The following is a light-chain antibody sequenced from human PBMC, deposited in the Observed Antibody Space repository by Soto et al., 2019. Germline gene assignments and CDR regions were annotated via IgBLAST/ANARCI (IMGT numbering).Light chain of an antibody. CDR2: GAS. V-gene: IGKV3-15*01. CDR1: QSVSHN. CDR3: EQYNSWPHLYT. J-gene: IGKJ2*01. Sequence: EIVMTQSPATLSVSPGEGATLSCSASQSVSHNLAWYQQKPGQAPRLLIYGASTRATGIPTRFSGSGSGTEFTLTISSLQSEDFAVYYCEQYNSWPHLYTFGQGTKLDIK.